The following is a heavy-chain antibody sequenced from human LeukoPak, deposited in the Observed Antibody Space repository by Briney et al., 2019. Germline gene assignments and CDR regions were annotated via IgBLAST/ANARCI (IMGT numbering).Heavy chain of an antibody. CDR2: ISYDGSNK. Sequence: GGSLRLSCAASGFTFSSYGMHWVRQAPGKGLEWVAVISYDGSNKYYADPVKGRFTISRDNSKNTLYLQMNSLRAEDTAVYYCAKGSSMTTVTTADYWGQGTLVTVSS. D-gene: IGHD4-17*01. CDR3: AKGSSMTTVTTADY. V-gene: IGHV3-30*18. CDR1: GFTFSSYG. J-gene: IGHJ4*02.